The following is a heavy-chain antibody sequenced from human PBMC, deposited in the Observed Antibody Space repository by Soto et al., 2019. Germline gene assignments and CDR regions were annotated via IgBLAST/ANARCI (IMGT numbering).Heavy chain of an antibody. D-gene: IGHD5-12*01. CDR3: VREGRGSFDF. V-gene: IGHV3-23*01. CDR2: IGGRGNSA. Sequence: GSLRLSCAASGFIFTNYAMNWVRQAPGKGLEWVSVIGGRGNSAYYADSVQGRFTISRDNSKNTLSLQMSSLTADDTAIYYCVREGRGSFDFWGRGTMVTVSS. CDR1: GFIFTNYA. J-gene: IGHJ3*01.